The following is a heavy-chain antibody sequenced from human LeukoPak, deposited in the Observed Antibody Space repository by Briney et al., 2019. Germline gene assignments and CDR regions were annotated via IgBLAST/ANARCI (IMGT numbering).Heavy chain of an antibody. D-gene: IGHD6-13*01. V-gene: IGHV3-11*05. CDR2: IDTRSSYT. CDR1: GFTLSAYF. Sequence: PGGSLRLSCAASGFTLSAYFMSWIRQAPEKGLEWVSYIDTRSSYTKYVDSVKGRFTISRDNAENSLYLQMNSLRAEDTAVYYCARGGSSRFDYWGQGALVTVAS. CDR3: ARGGSSRFDY. J-gene: IGHJ4*02.